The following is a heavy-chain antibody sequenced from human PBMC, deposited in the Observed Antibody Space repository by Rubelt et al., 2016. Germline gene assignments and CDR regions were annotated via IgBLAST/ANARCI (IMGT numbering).Heavy chain of an antibody. CDR3: ARFLTGFNWFDP. V-gene: IGHV1-69*01. Sequence: GRVTITADESTSTAYMELSSLRSDDTAVYYCARFLTGFNWFDPWGQGTLVTVSS. J-gene: IGHJ5*02. D-gene: IGHD3-9*01.